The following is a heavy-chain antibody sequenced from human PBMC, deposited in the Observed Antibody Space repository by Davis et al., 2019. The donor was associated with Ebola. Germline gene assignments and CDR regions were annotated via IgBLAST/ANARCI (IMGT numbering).Heavy chain of an antibody. D-gene: IGHD2-15*01. J-gene: IGHJ4*02. V-gene: IGHV3-30-3*01. CDR3: ARDPACSGGSCYSGYFDY. CDR2: ISYDGSNK. Sequence: GESLKISCAASGFTFSSYDIHWVRQAPGKGLEWVAFISYDGSNKYYADSVKGRFTISRDNSKNTLYLQVNSLRTEDTAVYYCARDPACSGGSCYSGYFDYWGQGTLVTVSS. CDR1: GFTFSSYD.